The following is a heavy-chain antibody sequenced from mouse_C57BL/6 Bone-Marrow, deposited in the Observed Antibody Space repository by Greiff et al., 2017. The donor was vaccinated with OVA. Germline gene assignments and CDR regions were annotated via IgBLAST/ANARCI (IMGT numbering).Heavy chain of an antibody. Sequence: EVKLLESGAELVKPGASVKLSCTASGFNIKDYYMHWVKQRTEQGLEWIGRIDPEDGETKYAPKFPGKATITADTSSNTAYLQLSSLTSEDTAVYYCARTGIYYYGSSYLFAYWGQGTLVTVSA. J-gene: IGHJ3*01. CDR2: IDPEDGET. D-gene: IGHD1-1*01. CDR1: GFNIKDYY. V-gene: IGHV14-2*01. CDR3: ARTGIYYYGSSYLFAY.